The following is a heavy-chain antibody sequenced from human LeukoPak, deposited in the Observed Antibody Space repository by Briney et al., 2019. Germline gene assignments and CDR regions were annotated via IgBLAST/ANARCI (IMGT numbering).Heavy chain of an antibody. Sequence: PGGSLRLSCAASGFTFSGSAMHWVRQASGKGLEWVGRIRSKANSYATAYAASVKGRFTISRDDSKNTAYLQMNSLKTEDTAVYYCTRRESSAAAGKNYYYYMDVWGKGTTVTVSS. CDR1: GFTFSGSA. V-gene: IGHV3-73*01. J-gene: IGHJ6*03. CDR2: IRSKANSYAT. D-gene: IGHD6-13*01. CDR3: TRRESSAAAGKNYYYYMDV.